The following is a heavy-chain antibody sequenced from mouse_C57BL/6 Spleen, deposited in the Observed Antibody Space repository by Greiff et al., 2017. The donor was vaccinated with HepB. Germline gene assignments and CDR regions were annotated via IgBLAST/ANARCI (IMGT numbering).Heavy chain of an antibody. Sequence: QVQLQQPGAELVRPGSSVKLSCKASGYTFTSYWMHWVKQRPIQGLEWIGNIDPSDSETHYNQKFKDKATLTVDKSSSTAYMQLSSLKSEDSAVYYCARAGAYYSPYWYFDVGGTGTTDTVSS. V-gene: IGHV1-52*01. D-gene: IGHD2-12*01. CDR2: IDPSDSET. CDR1: GYTFTSYW. J-gene: IGHJ1*03. CDR3: ARAGAYYSPYWYFDV.